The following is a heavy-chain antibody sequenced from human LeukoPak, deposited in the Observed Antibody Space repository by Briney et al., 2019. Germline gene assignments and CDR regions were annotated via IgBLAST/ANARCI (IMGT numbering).Heavy chain of an antibody. D-gene: IGHD2-15*01. CDR2: IKYDDTVK. J-gene: IGHJ4*02. CDR3: ARDPDSSAFDY. Sequence: EESLRLSCTAAGFNFGTYWMSWVRQSPEKGLEFVANIKYDDTVKNYVDSVKGRFTISRDNPSNSVYLQMDSLRPEDTALYYCARDPDSSAFDYWGQGAQVTVSS. V-gene: IGHV3-7*01. CDR1: GFNFGTYW.